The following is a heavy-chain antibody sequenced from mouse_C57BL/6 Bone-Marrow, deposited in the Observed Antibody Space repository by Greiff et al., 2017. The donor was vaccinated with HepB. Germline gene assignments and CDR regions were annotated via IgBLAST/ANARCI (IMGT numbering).Heavy chain of an antibody. CDR3: ARRYYGSSDYFDY. CDR1: GFTFSDSG. Sequence: EVQLVESGGGLVKPGGSLKLSCAASGFTFSDSGMHWVRQAPEKGLEWVAYISSGSSTIYYADTVKGRFTISRDNAKNTLFLQMTSLRSEDTAMYYCARRYYGSSDYFDYWGQGTTLTVSS. D-gene: IGHD1-1*01. CDR2: ISSGSSTI. J-gene: IGHJ2*01. V-gene: IGHV5-17*01.